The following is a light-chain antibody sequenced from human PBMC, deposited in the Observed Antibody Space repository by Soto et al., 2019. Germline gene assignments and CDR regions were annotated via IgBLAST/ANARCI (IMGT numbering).Light chain of an antibody. CDR3: SSYTSPYIWV. J-gene: IGLJ3*02. Sequence: QSALTQPASVSGSPGQSITISCTGTSSDIGSHNFVSWHQQHPGKAPKFIIYGVSNRPSGVSNRFSGSKSGNTASLTISGLQADDEADYYCSSYTSPYIWVFGGGTKVTVL. CDR1: SSDIGSHNF. CDR2: GVS. V-gene: IGLV2-14*01.